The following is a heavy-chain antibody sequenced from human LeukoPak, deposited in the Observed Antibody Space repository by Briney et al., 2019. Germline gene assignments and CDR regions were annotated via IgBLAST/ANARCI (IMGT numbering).Heavy chain of an antibody. CDR1: GFTVSSNY. CDR2: IYGGGTT. Sequence: GGSLRLSCAASGFTVSSNYMSWVRQAPGKGLEWVSIIYGGGTTHYADSVKGRFTISRDNSKNTLYLQMNSLRAEDTAVYYCARGFGDPYYYGMDVWGQGTTVTVSS. J-gene: IGHJ6*02. V-gene: IGHV3-53*01. CDR3: ARGFGDPYYYGMDV. D-gene: IGHD3-10*01.